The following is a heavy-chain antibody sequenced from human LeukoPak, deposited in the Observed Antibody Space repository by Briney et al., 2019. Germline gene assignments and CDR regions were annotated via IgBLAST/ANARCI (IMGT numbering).Heavy chain of an antibody. V-gene: IGHV1-2*02. CDR2: INPNSGAT. Sequence: ASAKVSCKGSGYTFTDYYMHWVRQAPGQGLEWMAKINPNSGATAYAERFQGRVTLTRDTSISTIYMELRTLTSGDTAVYYCARPSDYGDYIDYWGQGTPVTVSS. J-gene: IGHJ4*02. CDR3: ARPSDYGDYIDY. D-gene: IGHD4-17*01. CDR1: GYTFTDYY.